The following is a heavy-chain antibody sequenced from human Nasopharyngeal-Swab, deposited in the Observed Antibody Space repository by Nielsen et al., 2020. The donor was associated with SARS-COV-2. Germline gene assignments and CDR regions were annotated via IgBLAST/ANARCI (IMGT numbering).Heavy chain of an antibody. CDR1: GFTFSSYG. Sequence: GESLKISCAASGFTFSSYGMHWVRQAPGKGLEWVAVIWYDGSNKYYADSVKGRFTISRDNSKNTLYPQMNSLRAEDTAVYYCARDFPFGGDVVYWGQGTLVTVSS. J-gene: IGHJ4*02. D-gene: IGHD3-10*01. CDR3: ARDFPFGGDVVY. CDR2: IWYDGSNK. V-gene: IGHV3-33*01.